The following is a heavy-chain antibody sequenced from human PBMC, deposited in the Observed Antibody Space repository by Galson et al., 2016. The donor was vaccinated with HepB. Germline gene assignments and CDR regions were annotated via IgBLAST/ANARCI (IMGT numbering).Heavy chain of an antibody. D-gene: IGHD6-13*01. CDR2: IYPGNSES. J-gene: IGHJ6*02. Sequence: QSGAEVKKSGESLKISCKGSGYSFANYWIGWVRQMPGKGLEWMGIIYPGNSESRYSPSFQGQVIISADKSISTAYLQWSSLKASDTAVYYCAKAAAPYYSMDVWGQGTTVTVSS. CDR3: AKAAAPYYSMDV. CDR1: GYSFANYW. V-gene: IGHV5-51*01.